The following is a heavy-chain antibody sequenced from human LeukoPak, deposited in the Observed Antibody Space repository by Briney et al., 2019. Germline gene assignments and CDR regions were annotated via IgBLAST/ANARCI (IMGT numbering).Heavy chain of an antibody. CDR1: GGSISSGSYY. Sequence: SQTLSLTCTVSGGSISSGSYYWSWIRQPAGKGLEWIGRIYTSGSTNYNPSLKSRVTISVDTSKNQFSLKLSSVTAADTAVYYCARAGYTSTWTFDYWGQGILVTVSS. V-gene: IGHV4-61*02. J-gene: IGHJ4*02. CDR2: IYTSGST. CDR3: ARAGYTSTWTFDY. D-gene: IGHD6-13*01.